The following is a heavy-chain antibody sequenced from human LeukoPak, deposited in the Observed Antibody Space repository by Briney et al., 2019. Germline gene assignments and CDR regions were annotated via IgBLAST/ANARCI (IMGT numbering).Heavy chain of an antibody. D-gene: IGHD4-17*01. CDR1: GFTFNSYW. V-gene: IGHV3-7*01. J-gene: IGHJ4*02. CDR3: ARDEGATVTTFRFDY. Sequence: EGSLRLSCAASGFTFNSYWMSWVRQAPGKGLEWVGNIKEDGSEKLYVDSVKGRFTISRDNAKSSVYLQMDSLRTEDTAVYYCARDEGATVTTFRFDYWGQGTLVTVSS. CDR2: IKEDGSEK.